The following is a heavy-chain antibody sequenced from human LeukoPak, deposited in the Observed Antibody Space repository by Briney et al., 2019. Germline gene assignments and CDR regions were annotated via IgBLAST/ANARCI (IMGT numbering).Heavy chain of an antibody. CDR1: GFTFSSYA. D-gene: IGHD3-22*01. J-gene: IGHJ4*02. V-gene: IGHV3-23*01. CDR2: ISGSGGST. CDR3: AKVPYYYDSSAYF. Sequence: PAGGSLRLSCAASGFTFSSYAMSWVRQAPGKGLEWVSAISGSGGSTYYADSLKGRFTISRDNSKNTLYLQMNSLRAEDTAVYYCAKVPYYYDSSAYFWGQGTLVTVPS.